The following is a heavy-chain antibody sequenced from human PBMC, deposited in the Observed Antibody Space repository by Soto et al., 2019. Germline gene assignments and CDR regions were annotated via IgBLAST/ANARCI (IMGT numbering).Heavy chain of an antibody. J-gene: IGHJ6*02. D-gene: IGHD5-18*01. CDR2: IIPIFGTA. V-gene: IGHV1-69*05. Sequence: QVQLVQSGAEVKKPGSSVKVSCKASGGTFSSYAISWVRQAPGQGLEWMGGIIPIFGTANYAQKFQGRVTITXXEXTXXAYMGLRRLRSEDTAVYYCARLGATAMVPGYGMDVWGQGTTVTVSS. CDR1: GGTFSSYA. CDR3: ARLGATAMVPGYGMDV.